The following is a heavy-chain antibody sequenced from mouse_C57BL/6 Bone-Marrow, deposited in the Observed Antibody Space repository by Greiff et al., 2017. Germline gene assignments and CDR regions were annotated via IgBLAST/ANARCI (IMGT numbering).Heavy chain of an antibody. J-gene: IGHJ2*01. V-gene: IGHV5-9-1*02. D-gene: IGHD2-4*01. Sequence: EVKLMESGEGLVKPGGSLKLSCAASGFTFSSYAMSWVRQTPEKRLEWVAYISSGGDYIYYADTVKGRFTISRDNARNTLYLQMSSLKSEDTARYYCTRFYDYDRGFDYWGQGTTLTVSS. CDR3: TRFYDYDRGFDY. CDR2: ISSGGDYI. CDR1: GFTFSSYA.